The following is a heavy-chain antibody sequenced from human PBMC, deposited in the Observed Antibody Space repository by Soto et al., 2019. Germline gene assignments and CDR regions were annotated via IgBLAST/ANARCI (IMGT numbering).Heavy chain of an antibody. J-gene: IGHJ4*02. CDR3: AGVEDGYNYEDY. CDR1: GGTFSSYA. V-gene: IGHV1-69*13. CDR2: IIPIFGTA. D-gene: IGHD5-12*01. Sequence: ASVKVSCKASGGTFSSYAISWVRQAPGQGLEWMGGIIPIFGTANYAQKFQGRVTITADESTSTAYMELSSLRSEDTAVYYCAGVEDGYNYEDYWGQGTLVTVSS.